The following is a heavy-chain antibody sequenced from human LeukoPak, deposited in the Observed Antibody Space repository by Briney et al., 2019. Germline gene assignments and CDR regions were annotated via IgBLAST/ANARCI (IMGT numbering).Heavy chain of an antibody. V-gene: IGHV3-53*01. CDR2: VYSGGST. CDR3: ASRKRSFYYGMDV. Sequence: GGSLRLSCAASGFTVSSNYMSWVRQAPGKGLEWVSVVYSGGSTYYADSVKGRFTISRDNSKNTLYLQMNSLRAEDTAVYYCASRKRSFYYGMDVWGQGTTVTVSS. CDR1: GFTVSSNY. J-gene: IGHJ6*02.